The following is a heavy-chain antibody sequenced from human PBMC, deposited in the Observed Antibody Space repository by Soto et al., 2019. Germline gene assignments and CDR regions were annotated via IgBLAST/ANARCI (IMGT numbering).Heavy chain of an antibody. Sequence: EQGLEWVSPINRGGSISYADSVKGRFTISRDNSENTLYLQMSTLGAEDTAVYYCTRYVVDCNGVTCYGIAMAVW. D-gene: IGHD2-15*01. CDR3: TRYVVDCNGVTCYGIAMAV. J-gene: IGHJ6*03. CDR2: INRGGSI. V-gene: IGHV3-66*01.